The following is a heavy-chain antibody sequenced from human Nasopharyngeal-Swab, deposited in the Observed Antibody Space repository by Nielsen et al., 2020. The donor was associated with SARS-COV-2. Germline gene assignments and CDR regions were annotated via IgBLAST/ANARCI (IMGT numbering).Heavy chain of an antibody. V-gene: IGHV3-30*18. J-gene: IGHJ6*02. Sequence: GGSLRLSCAASGFTFSTYAMHWVRQAPGKGLEWVTLISNDGSNKYYGDSVKGRFTISRDNSRNTLFLQMNSLRPEDTAVYYCAKAQGTRYGLDVWGHGTTVTVSS. CDR2: ISNDGSNK. CDR3: AKAQGTRYGLDV. CDR1: GFTFSTYA. D-gene: IGHD1-14*01.